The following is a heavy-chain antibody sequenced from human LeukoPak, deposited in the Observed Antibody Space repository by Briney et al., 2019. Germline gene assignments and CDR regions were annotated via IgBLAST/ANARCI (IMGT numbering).Heavy chain of an antibody. CDR2: ISSSGNYI. V-gene: IGHV3-21*06. Sequence: GGSLRLSCAASGFTFSTYSMNGVRRAPGKGLEWVSSISSSGNYIYYADAVKGRFSISRDDAKNLLFLQMNGLRVEDTAVYYCARDMTTATTCYLEHWGQGTLVTVSS. D-gene: IGHD4-17*01. CDR1: GFTFSTYS. J-gene: IGHJ1*01. CDR3: ARDMTTATTCYLEH.